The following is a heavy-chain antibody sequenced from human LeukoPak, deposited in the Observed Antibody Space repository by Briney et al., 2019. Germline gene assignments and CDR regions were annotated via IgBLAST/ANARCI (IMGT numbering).Heavy chain of an antibody. CDR3: ARRPRGISGSYYARGYYFDY. V-gene: IGHV4-34*01. J-gene: IGHJ4*02. CDR2: INHSGST. D-gene: IGHD1-26*01. CDR1: GGSFSGYY. Sequence: PSETLSLTCAVYGGSFSGYYWSWIRQPPGKGLEWIGEINHSGSTNYNPSLKSRVTISVDTSKNQFSLKLSSVTAADTAVYYCARRPRGISGSYYARGYYFDYWGQGTLVTVSS.